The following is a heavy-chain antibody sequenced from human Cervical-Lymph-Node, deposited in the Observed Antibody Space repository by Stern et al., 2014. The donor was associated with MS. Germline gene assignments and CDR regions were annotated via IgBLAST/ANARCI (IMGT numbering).Heavy chain of an antibody. D-gene: IGHD1-1*01. Sequence: QVQLVESGAEVKKPGASVKVSCKASGHTTTSYGITLVRQAPGQGLEWMGWISAHNGNTNYEQKFQGRVTMTTDTSTSTAYMELRSLRSDDTAVYFCATFIPTSGTFNWWGQGTLVTVSS. J-gene: IGHJ4*02. CDR2: ISAHNGNT. CDR3: ATFIPTSGTFNW. CDR1: GHTTTSYG. V-gene: IGHV1-18*01.